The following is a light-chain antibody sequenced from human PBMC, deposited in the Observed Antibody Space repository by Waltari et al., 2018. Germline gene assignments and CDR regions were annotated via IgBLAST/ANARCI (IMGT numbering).Light chain of an antibody. J-gene: IGKJ4*01. CDR1: QGFRND. Sequence: AIQMTQSPSSLSASVGDRVTITCRASQGFRNDLGWYQQNPGKAPKLLFYAASSLQSGVPSSFSGSGSGTDFTLTFSSLQPEDFAVYFCQQYNQWPLTFGRGTKVEIK. CDR2: AAS. CDR3: QQYNQWPLT. V-gene: IGKV1-6*01.